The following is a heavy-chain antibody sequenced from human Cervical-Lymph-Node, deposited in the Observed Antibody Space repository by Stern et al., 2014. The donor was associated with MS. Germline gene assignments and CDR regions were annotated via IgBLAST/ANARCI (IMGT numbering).Heavy chain of an antibody. CDR2: IYWDDVK. CDR1: GFSLSTIGVG. J-gene: IGHJ4*02. Sequence: QVTLRESGPTLVKPTQTLTLTCTFSGFSLSTIGVGVGWIRQPPGKALEWLALIYWDDVKRYSPSLKSSLTITKDTSKNQVVLTMTHLDPVDTATYYCAHTLTLGRGLPFDYWGQGTLVTVSS. CDR3: AHTLTLGRGLPFDY. D-gene: IGHD3-10*01. V-gene: IGHV2-5*02.